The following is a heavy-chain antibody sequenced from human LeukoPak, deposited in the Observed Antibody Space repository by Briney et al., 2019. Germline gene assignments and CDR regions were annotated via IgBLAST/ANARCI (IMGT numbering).Heavy chain of an antibody. D-gene: IGHD5-18*01. CDR3: ARDIVMVTYWFDP. CDR2: INPNSGGT. Sequence: ASVKVSCKASGYTITGYYIHWVRQAPGQGLEWMGWINPNSGGTNYAQKFQGRVTMTRDTSISTAYMELSRLRSDDTAVYYCARDIVMVTYWFDPWGQGTLVTVSS. V-gene: IGHV1-2*02. J-gene: IGHJ5*02. CDR1: GYTITGYY.